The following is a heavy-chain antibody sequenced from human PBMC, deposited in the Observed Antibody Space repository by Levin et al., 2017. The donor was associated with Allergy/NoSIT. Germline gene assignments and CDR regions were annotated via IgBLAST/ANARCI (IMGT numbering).Heavy chain of an antibody. CDR3: AKLTTVTLGHDAFDI. J-gene: IGHJ3*02. CDR2: ISYDGSNK. V-gene: IGHV3-30*18. Sequence: GGSLRLSCAASGFTFSSYGMHWVRQAPGKGLEWVAVISYDGSNKYYADSVKGRFTISRDNSKNTLYLQMNSLRAEDTAVYYCAKLTTVTLGHDAFDIWGQGTMVTVSS. D-gene: IGHD4-17*01. CDR1: GFTFSSYG.